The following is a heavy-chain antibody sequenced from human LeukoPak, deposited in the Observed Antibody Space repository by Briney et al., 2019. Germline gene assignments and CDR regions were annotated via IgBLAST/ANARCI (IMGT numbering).Heavy chain of an antibody. V-gene: IGHV3-48*03. J-gene: IGHJ6*03. CDR1: GFTFSSDE. Sequence: GGSLRLSCAASGFTFSSDEMNWVRQAPGKGLEWVSYISSSGSTKYYADSVKGRFTISRDNAKNSLYLQMNSLRAEDTAVYYCARDKDPYCSGGSCYSHYYYMDVWGKGTTVTVSS. D-gene: IGHD2-15*01. CDR3: ARDKDPYCSGGSCYSHYYYMDV. CDR2: ISSSGSTK.